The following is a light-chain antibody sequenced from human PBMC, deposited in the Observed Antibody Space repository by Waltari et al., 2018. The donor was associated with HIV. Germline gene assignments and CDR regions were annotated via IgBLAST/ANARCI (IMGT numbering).Light chain of an antibody. J-gene: IGLJ3*02. CDR3: QAWGSTTSGV. CDR2: QDY. Sequence: SYEVTLPPSVALSPGQTPRIPCSGYDLAATYTCWYQQKPGQSPLLVIYQDYKRPSGIPERFSASSSGHTATLTISGTLPMDEADYYCQAWGSTTSGVFGRGTKLTVL. CDR1: DLAATY. V-gene: IGLV3-1*01.